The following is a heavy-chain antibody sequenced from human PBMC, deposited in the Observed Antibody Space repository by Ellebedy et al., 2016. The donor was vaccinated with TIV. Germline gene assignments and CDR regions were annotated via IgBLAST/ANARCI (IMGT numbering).Heavy chain of an antibody. J-gene: IGHJ4*02. Sequence: ASVKVSXKASGYTFINYGINWVRQAPGQGLEWMGWISAYNGHTNYAQKLQDRVTMTTDTSTSTVYLELRSLRSDDTAVYYCARGGVTTHFDYWGQGTLVTVSS. CDR1: GYTFINYG. D-gene: IGHD4-17*01. V-gene: IGHV1-18*01. CDR3: ARGGVTTHFDY. CDR2: ISAYNGHT.